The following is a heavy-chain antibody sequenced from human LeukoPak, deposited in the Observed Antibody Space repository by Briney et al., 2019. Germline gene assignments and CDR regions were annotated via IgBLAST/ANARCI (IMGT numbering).Heavy chain of an antibody. CDR2: IRGSGDST. Sequence: GGSLRLSCGASGFTFSSYGMSWVRQAPGKGLEWVSGIRGSGDSTYYADSVKGRFTISRDNSKNTLYLQMNSLRAEDTAVYYCARHLALVGATTTYDYWGQGTLVIVSS. J-gene: IGHJ4*02. V-gene: IGHV3-23*01. CDR3: ARHLALVGATTTYDY. D-gene: IGHD1-26*01. CDR1: GFTFSSYG.